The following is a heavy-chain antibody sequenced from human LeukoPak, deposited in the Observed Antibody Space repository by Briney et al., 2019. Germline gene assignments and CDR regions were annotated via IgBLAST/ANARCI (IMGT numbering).Heavy chain of an antibody. CDR1: GFTFSTYW. Sequence: PGGSLRLSCAASGFTFSTYWMHWVRQAPGKGLEWVSSISYAGTTYYADSVKGRLTISRDNSKNTLYLQMNTLRAEDTAVYYCAKRHGDYFDYWGQGTLVTVSS. J-gene: IGHJ4*02. CDR3: AKRHGDYFDY. D-gene: IGHD4-17*01. CDR2: ISYAGTT. V-gene: IGHV3-23*01.